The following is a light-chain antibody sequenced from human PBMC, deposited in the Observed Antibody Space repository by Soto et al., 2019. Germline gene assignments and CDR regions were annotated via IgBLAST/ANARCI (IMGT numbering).Light chain of an antibody. Sequence: VLSQSPATRSVSSGKRANLVCSAGQSVSSNLAWYQQKPGQAPRILLSGGATRAAASPARFIGSGSCREFTLTISSRLSPEDVAYYCWQQYDGSPRTFGQGTKVDI. CDR1: QSVSSN. CDR2: GGA. CDR3: WQQYDGSPRT. J-gene: IGKJ1*01. V-gene: IGKV3-15*01.